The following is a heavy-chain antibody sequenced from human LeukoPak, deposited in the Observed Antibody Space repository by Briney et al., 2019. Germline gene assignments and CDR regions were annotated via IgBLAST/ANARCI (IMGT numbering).Heavy chain of an antibody. Sequence: GGSLRLSCAASGFTFSSYSMNWVRQAPGKGLEWVSLVNGDGSSSTYADSVKDRFTISRDSAKNTLYLQMNSLRVGDTAVYYCARVLAVAGNTYPFDYWGQGTLVTVSS. V-gene: IGHV3-74*01. CDR2: VNGDGSSS. D-gene: IGHD6-19*01. J-gene: IGHJ4*02. CDR1: GFTFSSYS. CDR3: ARVLAVAGNTYPFDY.